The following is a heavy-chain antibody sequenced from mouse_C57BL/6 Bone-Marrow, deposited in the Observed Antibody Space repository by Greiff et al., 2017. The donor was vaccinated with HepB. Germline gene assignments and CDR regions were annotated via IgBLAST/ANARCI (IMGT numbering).Heavy chain of an antibody. V-gene: IGHV7-1*01. CDR2: SRNKANDYTT. Sequence: EVKLVESGGGLVQSGRSLRLSCATSGFTFSDFYMEWVRQAPGKGLEWIAASRNKANDYTTEYSASVKGRFIVSRDTSQSILYLQMNALRAEDTAIYYCARDAHGDYYAMDYWGQGTSVTVSS. D-gene: IGHD1-1*01. J-gene: IGHJ4*01. CDR1: GFTFSDFY. CDR3: ARDAHGDYYAMDY.